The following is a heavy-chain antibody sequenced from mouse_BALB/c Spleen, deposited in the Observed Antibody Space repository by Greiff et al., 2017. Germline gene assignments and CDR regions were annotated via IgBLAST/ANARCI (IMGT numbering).Heavy chain of an antibody. Sequence: EVQLQESGGGLVQPGGSLKLSCAASGFTFSSYTMSWVRQTPEKRLEWVAYISNGGGSTYYPDTVKGRFTISRDNAKNTLYLQMSSLKSEDTAMYYCARGELGLLFDYWGQGTTLTVSS. CDR1: GFTFSSYT. CDR3: ARGELGLLFDY. V-gene: IGHV5-12-2*01. CDR2: ISNGGGST. J-gene: IGHJ2*01.